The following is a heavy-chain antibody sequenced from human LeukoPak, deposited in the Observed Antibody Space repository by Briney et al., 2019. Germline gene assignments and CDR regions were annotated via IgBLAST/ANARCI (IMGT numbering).Heavy chain of an antibody. CDR2: ISASGGST. V-gene: IGHV3-23*01. D-gene: IGHD1-26*01. CDR3: AKSGTYPLDY. CDR1: GFTFSSHA. Sequence: GGSLRLSCAASGFTFSSHAMNWVRQAPGKGLEWVSGISASGGSTYYADSVKGRFTISRDNSKNTLYLQMNSLRAEDTAVYHCAKSGTYPLDYWGQGTLVTVSS. J-gene: IGHJ4*02.